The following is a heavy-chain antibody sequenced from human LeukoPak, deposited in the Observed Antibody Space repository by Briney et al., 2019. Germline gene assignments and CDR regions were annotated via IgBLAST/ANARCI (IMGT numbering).Heavy chain of an antibody. CDR1: GYSFSGYY. Sequence: ASVKVSCKASGYSFSGYYIHWVRQAPGQGLEWMGWLNPNNGGTNYAQKLQGRFTMTRDTSISTTYVELSMLRSDDTALYYCVRSYGSGRRDAFDIWGQGTTVTVTS. D-gene: IGHD3-10*01. CDR2: LNPNNGGT. CDR3: VRSYGSGRRDAFDI. V-gene: IGHV1-2*02. J-gene: IGHJ3*02.